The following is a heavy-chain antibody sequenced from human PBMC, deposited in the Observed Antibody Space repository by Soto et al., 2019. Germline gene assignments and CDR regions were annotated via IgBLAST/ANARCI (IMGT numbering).Heavy chain of an antibody. D-gene: IGHD5-12*01. CDR3: ATGKSGYDFPFDY. J-gene: IGHJ4*02. V-gene: IGHV1-2*02. CDR1: GYTFTGYY. CDR2: INPNSGGT. Sequence: GASVKVSCKASGYTFTGYYMHWVRQAPGQGLEWMGWINPNSGGTNYAQKFQGRVTMTEDTSTDTAYMELSSLRSEDTAVYYCATGKSGYDFPFDYWGQGTLVTXSS.